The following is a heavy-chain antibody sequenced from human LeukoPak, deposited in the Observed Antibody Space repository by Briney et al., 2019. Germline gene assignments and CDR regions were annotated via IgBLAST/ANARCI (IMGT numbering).Heavy chain of an antibody. CDR1: GFTFSSYS. D-gene: IGHD3-3*01. J-gene: IGHJ4*02. Sequence: GGSLRLSCAASGFTFSSYSMNWVRQAPGKGLEWVSSISSSSSYIYYADSVKGRFTISGDNAKNSLYLQMNSLRAEDTAVYYCARDRGGYYDFWSGYYDFDYWGQGTLVTVSS. CDR2: ISSSSSYI. CDR3: ARDRGGYYDFWSGYYDFDY. V-gene: IGHV3-21*01.